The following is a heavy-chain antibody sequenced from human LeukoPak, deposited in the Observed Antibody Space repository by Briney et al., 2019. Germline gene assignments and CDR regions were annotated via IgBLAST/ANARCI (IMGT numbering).Heavy chain of an antibody. CDR2: ISYDGSNK. CDR1: GFTFSSYG. V-gene: IGHV3-30*18. J-gene: IGHJ5*02. CDR3: AKVSTGSEGHPFGP. D-gene: IGHD1-1*01. Sequence: PGGSLRLSCAASGFTFSSYGMHWVRQAPGKGLEWVAVISYDGSNKYYADSVKGRFTISRDNSKNTLYLQMNSLRAEDTAVYYCAKVSTGSEGHPFGPWGQGTLVTVSS.